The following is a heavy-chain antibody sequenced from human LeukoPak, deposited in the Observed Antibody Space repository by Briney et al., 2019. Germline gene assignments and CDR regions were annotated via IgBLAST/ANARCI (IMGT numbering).Heavy chain of an antibody. D-gene: IGHD4-11*01. CDR3: ARDLLDYQNNWFDP. CDR1: GGSISSSSYY. CDR2: IYYSGST. J-gene: IGHJ5*02. V-gene: IGHV4-39*07. Sequence: SETLSLTCTVSGGSISSSSYYWGWIRQPPGKGLEWIGSIYYSGSTYYNPSLKSRVTISVDTSKNQFSLKLSSVTAADTAVYYCARDLLDYQNNWFDPWGQGTLVTVSS.